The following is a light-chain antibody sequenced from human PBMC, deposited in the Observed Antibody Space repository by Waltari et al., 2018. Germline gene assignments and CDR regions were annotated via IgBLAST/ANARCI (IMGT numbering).Light chain of an antibody. Sequence: QSALTQPASVSGSPGQSITISCTASSSDVGGYNHVPWYQQHPGTAPKLLISDVRNRPSGVSTRFSGSKSGNTASLTISGLQADDEADYYCSSYTSSSTPGVFGTGTKVTVL. CDR1: SSDVGGYNH. V-gene: IGLV2-14*03. J-gene: IGLJ1*01. CDR2: DVR. CDR3: SSYTSSSTPGV.